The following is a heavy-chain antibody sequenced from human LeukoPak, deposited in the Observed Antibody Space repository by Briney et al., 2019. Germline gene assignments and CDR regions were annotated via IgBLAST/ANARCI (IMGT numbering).Heavy chain of an antibody. J-gene: IGHJ4*02. V-gene: IGHV3-7*01. CDR1: GFTFSSYW. Sequence: PGGSLRLSCAASGFTFSSYWMSWVRQAPAKGLEWVANIKQDGSEKYYVDPVKGRFTISRDNAKNSLYLQMNSLRAEDTAVYYCARDSSGYYIDYWGQGTLVTVSS. CDR3: ARDSSGYYIDY. D-gene: IGHD3-22*01. CDR2: IKQDGSEK.